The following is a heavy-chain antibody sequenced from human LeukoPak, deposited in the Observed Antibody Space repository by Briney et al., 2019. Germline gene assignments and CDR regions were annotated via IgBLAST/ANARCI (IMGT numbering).Heavy chain of an antibody. J-gene: IGHJ4*02. CDR1: GGSFSGYY. CDR2: INHSGST. V-gene: IGHV4-34*01. D-gene: IGHD2-15*01. CDR3: ARGREDIVVVVAAIHSDY. Sequence: SETLSLTCAVYGGSFSGYYWSWVRQPPGKGLEWIGEINHSGSTNYNPSLKSRVTISVDTSKNQFSLKLSSVTAADTAVYYCARGREDIVVVVAAIHSDYWGQGTLVTVSS.